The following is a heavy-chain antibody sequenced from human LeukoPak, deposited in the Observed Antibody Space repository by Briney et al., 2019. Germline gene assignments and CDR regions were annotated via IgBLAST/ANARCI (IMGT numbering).Heavy chain of an antibody. CDR3: AKVNYYESSDIGLFDY. CDR2: ISGSGTST. Sequence: GGSLRLSCAASGFTFSSYAMSWVRQAPGKGLEWVSGISGSGTSTFYADSVRGRFTISRDHSKNTLYPQMNSLRAGDTAVYYCAKVNYYESSDIGLFDYWGQGTLVTVSS. D-gene: IGHD3-22*01. J-gene: IGHJ4*02. CDR1: GFTFSSYA. V-gene: IGHV3-23*01.